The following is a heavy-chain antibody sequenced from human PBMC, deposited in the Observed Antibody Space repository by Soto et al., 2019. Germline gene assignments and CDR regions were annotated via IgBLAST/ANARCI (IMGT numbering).Heavy chain of an antibody. CDR1: GGSIRSGVDA. D-gene: IGHD4-17*01. CDR2: IFDSGST. V-gene: IGHV4-61*08. Sequence: SDTLSLACTVSGGSIRSGVDAWSGIRQPPGKGLEWIGHIFDSGSTNYNPSLKSRVTISVDTSKNQFSLKLSSVTAADTAVYYCARGNDYGDSRAYYYYMDVWGKGTTVTV. J-gene: IGHJ6*03. CDR3: ARGNDYGDSRAYYYYMDV.